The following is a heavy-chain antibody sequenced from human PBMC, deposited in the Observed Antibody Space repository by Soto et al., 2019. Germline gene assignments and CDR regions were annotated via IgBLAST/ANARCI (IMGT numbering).Heavy chain of an antibody. CDR3: AKDRVPLPRAGPLDY. CDR1: GFTFSSYG. V-gene: IGHV3-30*18. J-gene: IGHJ4*02. CDR2: ISYDGSNK. Sequence: PGGSLRLSSAASGFTFSSYGMHWVRQAPGKGLEWVAVISYDGSNKYYADSVKGRFTISRDNSKNTLYLQMNSLRAEDTAVYYCAKDRVPLPRAGPLDYWGQGTLVTVSS. D-gene: IGHD6-13*01.